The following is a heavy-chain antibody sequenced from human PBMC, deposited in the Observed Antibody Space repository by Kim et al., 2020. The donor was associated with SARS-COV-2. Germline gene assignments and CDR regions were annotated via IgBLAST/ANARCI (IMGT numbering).Heavy chain of an antibody. V-gene: IGHV3-23*01. J-gene: IGHJ4*02. CDR3: AKDIAAAGRWDYFDY. Sequence: DAVKGRFTISRDKSKNTLYLQMNSLRAEDTAVYYCAKDIAAAGRWDYFDYWGQGTLVTVSS. D-gene: IGHD6-13*01.